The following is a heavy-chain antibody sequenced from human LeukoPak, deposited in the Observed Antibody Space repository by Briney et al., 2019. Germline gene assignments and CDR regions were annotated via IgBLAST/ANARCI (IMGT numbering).Heavy chain of an antibody. CDR1: GFTFDDYT. J-gene: IGHJ5*02. Sequence: PGGSLRLSCAASGFTFDDYTMHWVRQAPGKGLEWVSLISWDGGSTYYADSVKGRFTISRDNAKNSLYLQMNSLRAEDTAVYYCARVGSSTFDPWGQGTLVTVSS. CDR2: ISWDGGST. D-gene: IGHD2-2*01. CDR3: ARVGSSTFDP. V-gene: IGHV3-43*01.